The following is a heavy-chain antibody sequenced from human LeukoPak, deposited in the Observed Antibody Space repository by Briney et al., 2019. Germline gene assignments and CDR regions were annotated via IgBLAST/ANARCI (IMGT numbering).Heavy chain of an antibody. CDR1: GFTFSSYA. D-gene: IGHD2-2*02. Sequence: GRSLRLSCAASGFTFSSYAMHWVRQAPDKGLEWVAVISYDGSNKYYADSVKGRFTISRDNSKNTLYLQMNSLRAEDTAVYYCARDGHCSSTSCYTGVWYFDLWGRGTLVTVSS. J-gene: IGHJ2*01. V-gene: IGHV3-30*01. CDR2: ISYDGSNK. CDR3: ARDGHCSSTSCYTGVWYFDL.